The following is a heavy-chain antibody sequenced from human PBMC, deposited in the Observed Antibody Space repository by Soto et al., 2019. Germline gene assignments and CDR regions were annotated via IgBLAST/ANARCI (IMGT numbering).Heavy chain of an antibody. D-gene: IGHD3-22*01. V-gene: IGHV3-23*01. J-gene: IGHJ4*02. CDR3: AKGRRVTMIVVVITSFDY. CDR2: ISGSGGST. CDR1: GFTFSSYA. Sequence: GGSLRLSCAASGFTFSSYAMSWVRQAPGKGLEWVSAISGSGGSTYYADSVKGRFTISRDNSKNTLYLQMNSLRAEDTAVYYCAKGRRVTMIVVVITSFDYWGQGTLVTVS.